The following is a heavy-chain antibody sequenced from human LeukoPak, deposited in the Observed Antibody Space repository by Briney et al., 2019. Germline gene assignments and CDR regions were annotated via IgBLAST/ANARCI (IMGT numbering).Heavy chain of an antibody. D-gene: IGHD4-17*01. J-gene: IGHJ4*02. CDR2: ISSSGSTI. V-gene: IGHV3-11*04. CDR3: ARDFAATVTTARQGYFDY. Sequence: LSLTCTVSGGSISSSSYYMSWIRQAPGKGLEWVSYISSSGSTIYYADSVKGRFTISRDNAKNSLYLQMNSLRAEDTAVYYCARDFAATVTTARQGYFDYWGQGTLVTVSS. CDR1: GGSISSSSYY.